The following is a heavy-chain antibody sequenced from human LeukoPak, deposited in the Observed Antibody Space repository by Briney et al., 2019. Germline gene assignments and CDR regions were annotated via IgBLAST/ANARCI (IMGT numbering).Heavy chain of an antibody. Sequence: SETLSLTCTVSGGSIRDNSYYWGWIRQSPGKGLEWIGDIYFSGSTYYNPSLKSRVSMSQDTSKNQFSLKLYSVTAADTAVYYCARGPRFGELLWHWFDPWGQGTLVTVSS. CDR2: IYFSGST. CDR1: GGSIRDNSYY. V-gene: IGHV4-39*07. D-gene: IGHD3-10*01. CDR3: ARGPRFGELLWHWFDP. J-gene: IGHJ5*02.